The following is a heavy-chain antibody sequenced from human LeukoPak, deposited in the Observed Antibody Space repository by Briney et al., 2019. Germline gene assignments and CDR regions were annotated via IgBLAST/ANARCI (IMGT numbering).Heavy chain of an antibody. CDR2: IIPIFGTA. D-gene: IGHD3-22*01. V-gene: IGHV1-69*13. Sequence: GASVKVSCKASGGTFSSYAISCVRQAPGQGREWMGGIIPIFGTANYAQKFQGRVTITADESTSTAYMELSSLRSEDTAVYYCARNYYDRINYFDYWGQGTLVTVSS. J-gene: IGHJ4*02. CDR3: ARNYYDRINYFDY. CDR1: GGTFSSYA.